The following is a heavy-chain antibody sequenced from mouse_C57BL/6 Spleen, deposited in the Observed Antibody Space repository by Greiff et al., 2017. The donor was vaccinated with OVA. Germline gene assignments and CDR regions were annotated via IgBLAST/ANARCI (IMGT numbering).Heavy chain of an antibody. Sequence: QVQLQQPGAELVRPGTSVKLSCKASGYTFTSYWMHWVKQRPGQGLEWIGVIDPSDSYTNYNQKFKGKATLTVDTSSSTAYMQLSSLTSEDSAVYYCATAITTGVATSDYYAIDYWGQGTSVTVSS. J-gene: IGHJ4*01. CDR2: IDPSDSYT. V-gene: IGHV1-59*01. D-gene: IGHD1-1*01. CDR3: ATAITTGVATSDYYAIDY. CDR1: GYTFTSYW.